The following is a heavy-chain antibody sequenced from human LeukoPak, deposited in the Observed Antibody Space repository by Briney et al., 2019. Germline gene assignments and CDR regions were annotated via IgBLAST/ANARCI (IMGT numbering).Heavy chain of an antibody. Sequence: GASVKVSCKASGGTFSSNAINWVRQTPGQGLEWMGGIIPIVGTANYAQKFQGRVTITADESTSTAYMELSSLRSEDAAVYYCARRPYGYGSFGPDDDAFDIWGQGTMVTVS. V-gene: IGHV1-69*13. D-gene: IGHD5-18*01. CDR1: GGTFSSNA. J-gene: IGHJ3*02. CDR3: ARRPYGYGSFGPDDDAFDI. CDR2: IIPIVGTA.